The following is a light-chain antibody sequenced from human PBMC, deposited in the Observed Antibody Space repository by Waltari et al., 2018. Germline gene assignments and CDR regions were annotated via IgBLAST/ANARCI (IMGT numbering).Light chain of an antibody. V-gene: IGLV3-10*01. CDR2: EDN. Sequence: SYELTQPPSVSVSPGQTARITCSGDVLAKKYTYWYQQKSGQAPVLVIFEDNKRPPGIPERFSGSSSRAMATLTISGAQVEDEADYYCYSTHNGDTDGVFGGGTKLTVL. J-gene: IGLJ3*02. CDR1: VLAKKY. CDR3: YSTHNGDTDGV.